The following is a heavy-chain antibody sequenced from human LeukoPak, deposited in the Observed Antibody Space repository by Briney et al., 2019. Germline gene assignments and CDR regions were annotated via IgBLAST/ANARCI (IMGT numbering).Heavy chain of an antibody. CDR1: GITFSSFS. D-gene: IGHD2-21*01. J-gene: IGHJ6*02. CDR2: ISSSSSTI. V-gene: IGHV3-48*02. CDR3: ATGESSYYYYYAMDS. Sequence: GGSLRLSCAASGITFSSFSMNWVRQAPGKGLEWVAYISSSSSTIIYADSVKGRFTISRDNGKNSLYLQMNSLRDEDTAVYYCATGESSYYYYYAMDSWGQGTTVTVSS.